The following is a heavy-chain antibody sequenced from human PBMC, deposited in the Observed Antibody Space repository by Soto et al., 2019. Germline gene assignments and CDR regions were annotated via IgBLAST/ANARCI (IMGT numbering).Heavy chain of an antibody. V-gene: IGHV4-59*01. CDR2: IYYSGST. CDR1: GGSISSYY. D-gene: IGHD6-19*01. J-gene: IGHJ4*02. Sequence: QVQLQESGPGLVKPSETLSLTCTVSGGSISSYYWSWIRQPPGKGLEWIGYIYYSGSTNYNPSLKSRVTISVDTSKNQFSLKLSSVTAADTAVYYCARTDIAVAGTGVDYWGQGTLVTVSS. CDR3: ARTDIAVAGTGVDY.